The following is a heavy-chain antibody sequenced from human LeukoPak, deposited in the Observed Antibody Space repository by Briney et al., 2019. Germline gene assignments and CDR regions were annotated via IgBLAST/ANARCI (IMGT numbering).Heavy chain of an antibody. CDR1: GFTLSSYE. V-gene: IGHV3-48*03. J-gene: IGHJ4*02. CDR3: ARDLSSGWYLSSASYYFDY. CDR2: TSSSGSTV. D-gene: IGHD6-19*01. Sequence: GGSLRLSCAASGFTLSSYEMNWVRQAPGKGLEWVSYTSSSGSTVKYADSVKGRFTISRDNAKNSLYLQMNSLRAEDTAVYYCARDLSSGWYLSSASYYFDYWGQGTLVTVSS.